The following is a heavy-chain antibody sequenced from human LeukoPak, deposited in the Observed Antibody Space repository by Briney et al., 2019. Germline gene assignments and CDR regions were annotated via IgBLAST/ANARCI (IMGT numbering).Heavy chain of an antibody. J-gene: IGHJ4*02. Sequence: GGSLRLSCAASGFTFSSYEMNWVRQAPGKGLEWISYISSSGDTKYYADSVKGRFTISRDNAKNSLYLQMSSLRGEDAAVYYCARIRGYYCDYWGQGTLVTVSS. CDR3: ARIRGYYCDY. CDR1: GFTFSSYE. V-gene: IGHV3-48*03. CDR2: ISSSGDTK.